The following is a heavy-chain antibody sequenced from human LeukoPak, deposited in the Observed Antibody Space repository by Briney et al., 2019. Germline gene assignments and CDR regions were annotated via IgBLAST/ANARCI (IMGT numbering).Heavy chain of an antibody. V-gene: IGHV3-74*01. CDR1: GFTLRNYW. J-gene: IGHJ6*02. CDR3: ARGLAVAGNCMDV. Sequence: GGSLRLSCGASGFTLRNYWMHWVRQAPGKGLVWVSRINSDGTMTNYADSVKGRFTISRDNAKNTLHLQMNSLGDEDTAVYYCARGLAVAGNCMDVWGQGTTVTVSS. D-gene: IGHD6-19*01. CDR2: INSDGTMT.